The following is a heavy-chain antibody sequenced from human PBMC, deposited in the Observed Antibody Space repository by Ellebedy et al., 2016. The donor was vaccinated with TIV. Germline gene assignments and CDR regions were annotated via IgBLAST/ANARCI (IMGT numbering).Heavy chain of an antibody. Sequence: SVKVSCXASGGNFSSYAISWVRQATGQGLEWMGGIIPIFGTANYAQKFQGRVTITADESTSTAYMELSSLRSEDTAVYYCARQEEYYYGSGSYYYYGMDVWGQGTTVTVSS. CDR2: IIPIFGTA. D-gene: IGHD3-10*01. CDR3: ARQEEYYYGSGSYYYYGMDV. CDR1: GGNFSSYA. J-gene: IGHJ6*02. V-gene: IGHV1-69*13.